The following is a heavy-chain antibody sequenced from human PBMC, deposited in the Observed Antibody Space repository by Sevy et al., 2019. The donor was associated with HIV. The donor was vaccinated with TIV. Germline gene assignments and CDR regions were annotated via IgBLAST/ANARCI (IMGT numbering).Heavy chain of an antibody. J-gene: IGHJ6*02. D-gene: IGHD3-3*01. CDR3: ARESYDFWTGPVDYDYGMDV. V-gene: IGHV1-2*02. CDR2: INPKSGAT. Sequence: VKVSCKASGYTFSDSGYYVHWVRQAPGQGLEWMGWINPKSGATNYAQKFRGRVTMTRDTSVSTANMELNRLTSDDTAVYYCARESYDFWTGPVDYDYGMDVWGQGTTVTVSS. CDR1: GYTFSDSGYY.